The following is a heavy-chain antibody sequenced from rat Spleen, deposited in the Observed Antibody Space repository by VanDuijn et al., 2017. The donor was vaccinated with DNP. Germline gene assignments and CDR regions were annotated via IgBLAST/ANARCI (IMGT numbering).Heavy chain of an antibody. V-gene: IGHV5-20*01. Sequence: EVQLVESGGGLVQPGRSLKLSCAASGFTFSDYYMAWVRQAPTKGLEWVAYISYDGSSTYYRDSVRGRFTISRDNAKSTLYLQLDSLRSEDTATYYCATGGSPYYFDYWGQGVMVTVSS. J-gene: IGHJ2*01. CDR1: GFTFSDYY. D-gene: IGHD5-1*01. CDR2: ISYDGSST. CDR3: ATGGSPYYFDY.